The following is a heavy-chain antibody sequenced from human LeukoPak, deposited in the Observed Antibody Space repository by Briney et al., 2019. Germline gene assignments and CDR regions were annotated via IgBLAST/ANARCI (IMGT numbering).Heavy chain of an antibody. CDR2: ISSSGMTT. V-gene: IGHV3-11*01. J-gene: IGHJ4*02. Sequence: PGGSLRLSCAASGFIFNDYYMSWIRQAPGKGLEWVSYISSSGMTTYYADSVKGRFTISRDNSKNTLYLQMNSLRAEDTAVYYCAKDPGIDYYDIDYWGQGTLVTVSS. CDR3: AKDPGIDYYDIDY. CDR1: GFIFNDYY. D-gene: IGHD3-22*01.